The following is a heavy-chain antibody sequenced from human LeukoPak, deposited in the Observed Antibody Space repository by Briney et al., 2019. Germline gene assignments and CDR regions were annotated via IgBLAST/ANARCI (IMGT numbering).Heavy chain of an antibody. V-gene: IGHV3-7*01. J-gene: IGHJ4*02. CDR3: ARDAAGSGSH. CDR2: IKEDGSEK. Sequence: HGGSLRLSCTASGFNFSSFWMSWVRQAPGKGLEWVANIKEDGSEKDYVDSVKGRFTISRDNAKNSLYLQMNSLRAEDTAVYYCARDAAGSGSHWGQGTLVTVSS. CDR1: GFNFSSFW. D-gene: IGHD6-19*01.